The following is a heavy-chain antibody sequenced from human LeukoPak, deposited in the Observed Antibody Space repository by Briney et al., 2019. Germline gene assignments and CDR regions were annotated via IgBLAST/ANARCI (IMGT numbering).Heavy chain of an antibody. CDR3: ARGIAAADY. V-gene: IGHV4-59*01. CDR2: IYCSGST. Sequence: SETLSLTCTVSGGSISSYYWSWIRQPPGKGLEWIGYIYCSGSTNYNPSLKSRVTISVDTSKNQFSLKLSSVTAADTAVYYCARGIAAADYWGQGTLVTVSS. D-gene: IGHD6-13*01. CDR1: GGSISSYY. J-gene: IGHJ4*02.